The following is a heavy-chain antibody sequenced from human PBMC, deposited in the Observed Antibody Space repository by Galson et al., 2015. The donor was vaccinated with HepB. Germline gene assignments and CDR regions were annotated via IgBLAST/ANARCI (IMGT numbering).Heavy chain of an antibody. CDR3: ATTKFGNGAYWTFEM. J-gene: IGHJ4*03. Sequence: SLRLSCAASGFTVSNNYMNWFRQAPEKGLEWVSLIYSGGSTHYADSVKGRFTISRDSSKNTLYLQMTSLRDEDAGVYYCATTKFGNGAYWTFEMWGQGTLVIVSS. CDR1: GFTVSNNY. V-gene: IGHV3-53*01. CDR2: IYSGGST. D-gene: IGHD4/OR15-4a*01.